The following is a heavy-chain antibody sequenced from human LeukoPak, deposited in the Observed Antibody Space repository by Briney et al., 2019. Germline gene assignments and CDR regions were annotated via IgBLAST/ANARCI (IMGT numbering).Heavy chain of an antibody. Sequence: SQTLSLTCTVSGGSISSGSYYWSWIRQPAGKGLEWIGRIYTSGSTNYNPSLKSRVTISVDTSKNQFSLKLSSVTAADTAVYYCARADYVWGSYSRWGQGTLVTVSS. CDR3: ARADYVWGSYSR. J-gene: IGHJ4*02. V-gene: IGHV4-61*02. CDR1: GGSISSGSYY. D-gene: IGHD3-16*01. CDR2: IYTSGST.